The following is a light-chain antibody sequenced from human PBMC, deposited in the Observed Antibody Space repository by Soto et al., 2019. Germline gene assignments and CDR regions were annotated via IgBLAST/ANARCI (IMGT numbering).Light chain of an antibody. J-gene: IGLJ2*01. CDR1: SSDVGSYNH. CDR3: SSYTSTNTLI. V-gene: IGLV2-14*01. Sequence: QSALTQPASVSGSPGQSITISCTGTSSDVGSYNHVSWYQQNPGKAPKLIIHDVSNRPSGVSNRFSGSKSGNTASLTISGLQAEDEANYYCSSYTSTNTLIFGGGTKLTVL. CDR2: DVS.